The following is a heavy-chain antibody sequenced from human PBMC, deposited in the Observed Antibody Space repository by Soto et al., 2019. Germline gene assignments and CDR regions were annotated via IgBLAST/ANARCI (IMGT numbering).Heavy chain of an antibody. V-gene: IGHV4-59*08. J-gene: IGHJ4*02. Sequence: QVQLQESGPGLVKPSETLSLTCTVSGGSIISYYWSWIRQPPGKGLEWIGYIYYSGSTNYNPSLKSRVTLPADTSKNQFSLQLNSMTAADTAVYYCARHNYGSGSTYFDYWGQGTLVTVSS. CDR2: IYYSGST. CDR3: ARHNYGSGSTYFDY. CDR1: GGSIISYY. D-gene: IGHD3-10*01.